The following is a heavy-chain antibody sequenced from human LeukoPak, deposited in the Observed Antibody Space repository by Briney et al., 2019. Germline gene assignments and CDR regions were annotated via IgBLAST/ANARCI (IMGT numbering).Heavy chain of an antibody. CDR3: ARGVYDFWSGYYTGEYFDY. CDR1: GYTFTGYY. Sequence: ASVKVSCKASGYTFTGYYMHWVRQAPGQGLEWMGWINPNSGGTNYAQKFQGRVTMTRDMSISTAYMELSRLRSDDTAVYYCARGVYDFWSGYYTGEYFDYWGQGTLVTVSS. D-gene: IGHD3-3*01. V-gene: IGHV1-2*02. J-gene: IGHJ4*02. CDR2: INPNSGGT.